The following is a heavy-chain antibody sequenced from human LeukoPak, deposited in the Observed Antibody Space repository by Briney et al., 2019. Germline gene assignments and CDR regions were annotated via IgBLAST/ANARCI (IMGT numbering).Heavy chain of an antibody. V-gene: IGHV1-18*01. CDR2: ISPYNGNT. Sequence: ASVKLSCKATGYTFIIHGISWVRQAPGQGLEWMGWISPYNGNTNYAQNLQGRVTMTTDTSTSTAYMELRSLRSDDTAVDYCGRDSTSMIPSAPGIWGQGTKVTVSS. D-gene: IGHD3-22*01. CDR1: GYTFIIHG. J-gene: IGHJ3*02. CDR3: GRDSTSMIPSAPGI.